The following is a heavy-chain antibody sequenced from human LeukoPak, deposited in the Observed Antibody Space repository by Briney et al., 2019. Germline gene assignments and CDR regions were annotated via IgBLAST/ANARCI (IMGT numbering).Heavy chain of an antibody. V-gene: IGHV6-1*01. CDR2: TYYRSKWYN. Sequence: SQTLSLTCAVSGDSVSSNSAAWNWIRQSPSRGLEWLGRTYYRSKWYNDYAVSVKSRITINPDTSKNQFSLQLNSVTPEDTAVYYCARGEGQWPTEWFDPWGQGTLVTVSS. CDR3: ARGEGQWPTEWFDP. CDR1: GDSVSSNSAA. J-gene: IGHJ5*02. D-gene: IGHD6-19*01.